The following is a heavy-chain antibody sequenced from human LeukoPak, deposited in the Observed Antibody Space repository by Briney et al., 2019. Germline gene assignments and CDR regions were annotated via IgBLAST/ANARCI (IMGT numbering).Heavy chain of an antibody. CDR1: GYTFTSYY. J-gene: IGHJ4*02. D-gene: IGHD3-22*01. V-gene: IGHV1-46*01. CDR3: ARDYYYDSSGYRWNFDY. CDR2: INPSGGST. Sequence: GASVKVSCKASGYTFTSYYMHWVRQAPGQGLEWMGIINPSGGSTSYAQKFQGRDTMTRDTSTSTVYMELSSLRSEDTAVYYCARDYYYDSSGYRWNFDYWGQETLVTVSS.